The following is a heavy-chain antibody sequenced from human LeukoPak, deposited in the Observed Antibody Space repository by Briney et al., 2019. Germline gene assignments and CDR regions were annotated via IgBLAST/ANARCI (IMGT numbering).Heavy chain of an antibody. V-gene: IGHV4-34*01. J-gene: IGHJ4*02. Sequence: TETLSLTCAVYGGSFSGYYWSWIHQPPGKGLEWIGEINHSGSTNYNPSLKSRVTISVDTSKNQFSLKLSSVTAADTAVYYCARRVLRYFDWFPGGYDYWGQGTLVTVSS. CDR2: INHSGST. CDR1: GGSFSGYY. CDR3: ARRVLRYFDWFPGGYDY. D-gene: IGHD3-9*01.